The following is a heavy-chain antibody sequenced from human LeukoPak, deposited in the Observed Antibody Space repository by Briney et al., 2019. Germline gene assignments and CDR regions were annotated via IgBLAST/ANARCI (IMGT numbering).Heavy chain of an antibody. CDR1: GGSFSGYY. V-gene: IGHV4-34*01. J-gene: IGHJ3*02. CDR3: ARGGGYYDILTGYYSNAFDI. D-gene: IGHD3-9*01. Sequence: PSETLSLTCAVYGGSFSGYYWSWIRQPPGKRLEWIGEINHSGSTNYNPSLKSRVTISVDTSKNQFSLKLSSVTAADTAVYYCARGGGYYDILTGYYSNAFDIWGQGTMVTVSS. CDR2: INHSGST.